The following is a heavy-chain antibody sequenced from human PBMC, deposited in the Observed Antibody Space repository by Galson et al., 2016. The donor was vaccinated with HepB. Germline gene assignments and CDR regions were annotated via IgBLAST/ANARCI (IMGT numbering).Heavy chain of an antibody. Sequence: VRQARGQRLEWIGRVVVGTGNTNCAEKFQKRVTITRDMSTSTAYMELSSLRSEDTAVYYCAAESSYINYGDYWGQGTLVTVSS. J-gene: IGHJ4*02. D-gene: IGHD4-11*01. V-gene: IGHV1-58*01. CDR2: VVVGTGNT. CDR3: AAESSYINYGDY.